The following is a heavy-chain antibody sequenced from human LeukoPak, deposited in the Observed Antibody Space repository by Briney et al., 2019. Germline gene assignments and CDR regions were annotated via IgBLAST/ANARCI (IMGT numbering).Heavy chain of an antibody. CDR1: GFTFSSYA. D-gene: IGHD1-14*01. J-gene: IGHJ4*02. CDR3: AREYRTFDY. V-gene: IGHV3-30*04. Sequence: PGGSLRLSCAASGFTFSSYAMHWVRQAPGKGLEWVAVISYDGSNKYYADSVKGRFTIPRDNSKNTLYLQMNSLRAEDTAVYYCAREYRTFDYWGQGTLVTVSS. CDR2: ISYDGSNK.